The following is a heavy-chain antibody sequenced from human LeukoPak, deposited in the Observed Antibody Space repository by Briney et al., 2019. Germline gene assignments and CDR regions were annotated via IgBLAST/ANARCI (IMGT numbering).Heavy chain of an antibody. V-gene: IGHV1-8*01. CDR1: GYTFTSYD. J-gene: IGHJ4*02. Sequence: ASVKVSCKASGYTFTSYDINWVRQATGQGLEWMGWMNPNSGNTGYAQKFQGRVTMTRNTSISTAYMGLSSLRSEDTAVYYCARVRLGELSLLDYWGQGTLVTVSS. CDR3: ARVRLGELSLLDY. CDR2: MNPNSGNT. D-gene: IGHD3-16*02.